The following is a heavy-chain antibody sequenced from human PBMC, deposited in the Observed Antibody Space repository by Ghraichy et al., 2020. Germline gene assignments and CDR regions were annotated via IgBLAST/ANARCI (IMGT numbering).Heavy chain of an antibody. CDR3: ATGGVYNYYGSSAYAY. CDR1: GFTYA. Sequence: LSLTCAASGFTYAMHWVRQAPGKGLEWVAVISYDGNNKYYADSVKGRFTISRDNSKTTLYLQMNSLRAVDTAVYYCATGGVYNYYGSSAYAYWGQGTLVTVSS. J-gene: IGHJ4*02. CDR2: ISYDGNNK. D-gene: IGHD3-22*01. V-gene: IGHV3-30-3*01.